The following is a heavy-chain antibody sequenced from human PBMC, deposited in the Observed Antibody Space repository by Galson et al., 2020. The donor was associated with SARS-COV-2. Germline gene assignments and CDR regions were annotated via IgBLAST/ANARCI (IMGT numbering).Heavy chain of an antibody. D-gene: IGHD3-3*01. CDR3: ATTGPPAYYDFWSGYYVQRPRDWFDP. J-gene: IGHJ5*02. Sequence: ASVKVSCKVSGYTLTELSMHWVRQAPGKGLAWMGGFDPEDGETIYAQKFQGRVTMTEDTSTDTAYMELSSLRSEDTAVYYCATTGPPAYYDFWSGYYVQRPRDWFDPWGQGTLVTVSS. V-gene: IGHV1-24*01. CDR1: GYTLTELS. CDR2: FDPEDGET.